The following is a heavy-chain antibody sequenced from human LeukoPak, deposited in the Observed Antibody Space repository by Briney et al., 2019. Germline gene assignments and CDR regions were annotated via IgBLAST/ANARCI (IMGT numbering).Heavy chain of an antibody. CDR3: ARASTIFGPFHFDY. D-gene: IGHD3-3*01. V-gene: IGHV3-23*01. J-gene: IGHJ4*02. CDR1: GFTFSSYA. CDR2: ISGSGGST. Sequence: GGSLRLSCAASGFTFSSYAMSWVRQAPGKGLEWVSAISGSGGSTYYADSVEGRFTISRDNAKNTLYLQMNSLRAEDTAVYYCARASTIFGPFHFDYWGQGTLVTVSS.